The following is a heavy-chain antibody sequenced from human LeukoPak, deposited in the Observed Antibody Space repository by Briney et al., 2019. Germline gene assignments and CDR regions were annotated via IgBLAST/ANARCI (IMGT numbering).Heavy chain of an antibody. Sequence: PSETLSLTCAVYGGSFSGYYWSWIRQPPGKGLEWIGEINHSGSTNYNPSLKSRVTISVDTSKNQFALKLSSVTAADTAVYYCARSHFHRYYFDYWGQGTLVTVSS. CDR3: ARSHFHRYYFDY. V-gene: IGHV4-34*01. CDR2: INHSGST. J-gene: IGHJ4*02. CDR1: GGSFSGYY.